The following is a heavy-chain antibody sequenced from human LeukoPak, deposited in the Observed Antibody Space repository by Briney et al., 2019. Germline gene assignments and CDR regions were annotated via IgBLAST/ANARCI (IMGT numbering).Heavy chain of an antibody. V-gene: IGHV4-34*01. Sequence: PSETLSLTCAVYGGSFSGYHWSWIRQPPGKGLEWIGEINHSGSTNYNPSLKSRVTISVDTSKNQFSLKLSSVTAADTAVYYCARHTVTTWLNWFDPWGQGTLVTVSS. CDR3: ARHTVTTWLNWFDP. J-gene: IGHJ5*02. D-gene: IGHD4-17*01. CDR1: GGSFSGYH. CDR2: INHSGST.